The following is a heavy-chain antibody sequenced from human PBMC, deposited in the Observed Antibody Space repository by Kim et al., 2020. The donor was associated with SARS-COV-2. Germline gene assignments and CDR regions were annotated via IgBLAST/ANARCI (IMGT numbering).Heavy chain of an antibody. V-gene: IGHV3-74*03. CDR3: AKGGVSHEDY. J-gene: IGHJ4*02. Sequence: GGSLRLSCVASGFTFSNYWMHWVRQAPGKGLVWVSRINSDGSDTTYADSVKGRFTISRDNAKNTLYLQMNSLRAEDTAVYFCAKGGVSHEDYWGQGTLVTVSP. CDR1: GFTFSNYW. CDR2: INSDGSDT. D-gene: IGHD2-21*01.